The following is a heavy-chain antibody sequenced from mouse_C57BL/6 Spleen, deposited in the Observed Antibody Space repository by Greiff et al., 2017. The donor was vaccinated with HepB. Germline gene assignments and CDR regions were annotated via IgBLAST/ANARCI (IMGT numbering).Heavy chain of an antibody. CDR3: AREGGYYGNPYY. Sequence: EVKLEESGPGLVKPSQSLSLTCSVTGYSITSGYYWNWIRQFPGNKLEWMGYISYDGSNNYNPSLKNRISITRDTSKNQFFLKLNSVTTEDTATYYCAREGGYYGNPYYWGQGTTLTVSS. J-gene: IGHJ2*01. CDR1: GYSITSGYY. D-gene: IGHD2-1*01. V-gene: IGHV3-6*01. CDR2: ISYDGSN.